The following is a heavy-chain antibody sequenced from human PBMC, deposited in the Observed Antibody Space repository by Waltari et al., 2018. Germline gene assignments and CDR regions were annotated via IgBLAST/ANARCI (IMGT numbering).Heavy chain of an antibody. CDR1: GFTVSSNY. CDR2: IYSGGST. Sequence: EVQLVESGGGLIQPGGSLRLSCAASGFTVSSNYMIWVRQAPGKGLEWVSVIYSGGSTYYADYVKGRFTISRDNSKNTLYLQMNSLRAEDTAVYYCAREERNGGSCYDDWGQGTLVTVSS. V-gene: IGHV3-53*01. J-gene: IGHJ4*02. CDR3: AREERNGGSCYDD. D-gene: IGHD2-15*01.